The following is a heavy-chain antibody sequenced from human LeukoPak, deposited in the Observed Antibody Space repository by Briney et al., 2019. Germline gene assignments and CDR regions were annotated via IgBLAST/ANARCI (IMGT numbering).Heavy chain of an antibody. CDR1: GGSFSGYY. CDR2: IYYSGST. CDR3: ARANWNDAIAPLDYFDY. D-gene: IGHD1-20*01. Sequence: SETLSLTCAVYGGSFSGYYWSWIRQPPGKGLEWIGYIYYSGSTNYNPSLKSRVTISVDTSKNQFSLKLSSVTAADTAVYYCARANWNDAIAPLDYFDYWGQGTLVTVSS. J-gene: IGHJ4*02. V-gene: IGHV4-59*01.